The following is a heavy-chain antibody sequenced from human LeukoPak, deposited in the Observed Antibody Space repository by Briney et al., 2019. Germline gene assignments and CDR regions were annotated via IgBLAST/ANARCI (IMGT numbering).Heavy chain of an antibody. D-gene: IGHD3-3*01. CDR3: ARDRADFWSGYLNNWFDP. CDR1: GGSISSYY. V-gene: IGHV4-4*07. J-gene: IGHJ5*02. CDR2: IYTSGST. Sequence: NSSETLSLTCTVSGGSISSYYWSWIRQPAGKGLEWIGRIYTSGSTNYNPSLKSRATMSVDTSKNQFSLKLSSVTAADTAVYYCARDRADFWSGYLNNWFDPWGQGTLVTVSS.